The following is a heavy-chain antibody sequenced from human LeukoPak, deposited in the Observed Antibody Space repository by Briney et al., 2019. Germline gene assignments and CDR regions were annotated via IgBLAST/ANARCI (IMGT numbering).Heavy chain of an antibody. V-gene: IGHV4-34*01. CDR2: INHSGST. D-gene: IGHD2-2*01. CDR3: AREGVVVPAAIGSDY. CDR1: GGSFSGYY. J-gene: IGHJ4*02. Sequence: SSETLSLTCAVYGGSFSGYYWSWIRQPPGKGLEWIGEINHSGSTNYNPSLKSRVTISVDTSKNQFSLKLSSVTAADTAVYYCAREGVVVPAAIGSDYWGQGTLVTVSS.